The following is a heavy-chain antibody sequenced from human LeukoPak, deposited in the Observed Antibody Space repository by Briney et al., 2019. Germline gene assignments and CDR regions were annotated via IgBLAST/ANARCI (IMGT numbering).Heavy chain of an antibody. J-gene: IGHJ4*02. CDR2: ISSSSSTI. D-gene: IGHD3-10*01. Sequence: GGSLRLSCAASGFTFSNHGMNWVRQAPGKGLEWVSYISSSSSTIYYADSVKGRFTISRDNAKNSLYLQMNSLRAEDTAVYYCARDRTVRGVPEPSGYWGQGTLVTVSS. CDR1: GFTFSNHG. V-gene: IGHV3-48*01. CDR3: ARDRTVRGVPEPSGY.